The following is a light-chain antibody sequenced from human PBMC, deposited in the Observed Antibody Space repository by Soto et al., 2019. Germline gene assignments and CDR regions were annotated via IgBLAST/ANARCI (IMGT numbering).Light chain of an antibody. CDR1: QSIAYY. CDR3: QQRGNWPPTWT. Sequence: EIVLTQTPATLSLSPGERATLSSRAIQSIAYYLAWYQEKPGQAPRLLIYDASIRATGIPARFSGSWSGTDFTLTISSLEPEDSAVYYCQQRGNWPPTWTFGQGTKVDIK. J-gene: IGKJ1*01. V-gene: IGKV3-11*01. CDR2: DAS.